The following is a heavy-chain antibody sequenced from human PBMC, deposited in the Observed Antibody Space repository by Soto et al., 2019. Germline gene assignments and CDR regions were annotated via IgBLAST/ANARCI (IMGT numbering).Heavy chain of an antibody. D-gene: IGHD5-12*01. V-gene: IGHV3-33*01. CDR1: GFTFSSYG. CDR2: IWYDGSNK. J-gene: IGHJ6*02. Sequence: GGSLRLSCAASGFTFSSYGMHWVRQAPGKGLEWVAVIWYDGSNKYYADSVKGRFTISRDNSKNTLYLQMNSLRAEDTAVYYCARPLDATRGFYYGMDVWGQGTTVTVSS. CDR3: ARPLDATRGFYYGMDV.